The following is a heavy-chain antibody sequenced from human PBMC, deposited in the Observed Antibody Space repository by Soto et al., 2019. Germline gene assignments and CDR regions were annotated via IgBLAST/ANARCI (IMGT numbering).Heavy chain of an antibody. CDR3: ASRKAYYDSSGYYYEVDY. CDR2: IYHSGST. J-gene: IGHJ4*02. CDR1: GGSISSSNW. Sequence: QVQLQESGPGLVKPSGTLSLTCAVSGGSISSSNWWSWVLQPPGQGLEWLGEIYHSGSTNYNPSLKSRVTISVDKSKNQISLKLNSVTAADTAVYYCASRKAYYDSSGYYYEVDYWGQGTLVTVSS. D-gene: IGHD3-22*01. V-gene: IGHV4-4*02.